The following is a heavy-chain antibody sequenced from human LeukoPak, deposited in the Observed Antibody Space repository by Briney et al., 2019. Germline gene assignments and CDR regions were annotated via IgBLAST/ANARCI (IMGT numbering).Heavy chain of an antibody. J-gene: IGHJ3*02. Sequence: GASVKVSCKASGYSFTSYGFNWVRQAPGQGLEWMGWMSAYNGKTNYAHSLQGRVIVTADTSTSTAYMELRSLRSEDTAVYYCARGMGYSYGHPQGAFDIWGQGTMVTVSS. CDR3: ARGMGYSYGHPQGAFDI. CDR1: GYSFTSYG. CDR2: MSAYNGKT. D-gene: IGHD5-18*01. V-gene: IGHV1-18*01.